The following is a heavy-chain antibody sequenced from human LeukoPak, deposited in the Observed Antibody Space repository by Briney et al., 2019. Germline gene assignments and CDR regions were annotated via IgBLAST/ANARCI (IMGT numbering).Heavy chain of an antibody. D-gene: IGHD2-2*01. J-gene: IGHJ6*03. Sequence: PGGSLRLSCAASGFTFSSYSMNWVRQAPGKGPEWVSSITRSSSYIYYADSVKGRFTISRGNAKSSLFLQMNSLRAEDTAVYYCARFGCSSNSCYGYYYYMDVWGKGTTVTVSS. CDR1: GFTFSSYS. CDR2: ITRSSSYI. CDR3: ARFGCSSNSCYGYYYYMDV. V-gene: IGHV3-21*01.